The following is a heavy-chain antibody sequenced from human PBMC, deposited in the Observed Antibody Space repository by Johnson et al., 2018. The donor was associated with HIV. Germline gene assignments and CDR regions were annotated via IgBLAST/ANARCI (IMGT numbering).Heavy chain of an antibody. V-gene: IGHV3-30*04. Sequence: QVQLVESGGGLVQPGGSVRLSCAASGFTFRSYPLDGVRQAPGKGLEWVAVLSYDGSKRNYADSVKGRFTIPRENGKNTLYLQMSSLRAEDTAVYYCARPLQPYTSSSQGTFDIWGQGTMVTVSS. CDR2: LSYDGSKR. CDR1: GFTFRSYP. CDR3: ARPLQPYTSSSQGTFDI. D-gene: IGHD6-6*01. J-gene: IGHJ3*02.